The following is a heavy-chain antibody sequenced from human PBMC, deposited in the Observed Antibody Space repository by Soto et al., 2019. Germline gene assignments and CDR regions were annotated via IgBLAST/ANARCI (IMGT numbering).Heavy chain of an antibody. J-gene: IGHJ5*02. CDR2: ISAYNGNT. CDR3: ARDRGYNWNYGWFDP. Sequence: QVQLVQSGAEVKKPGASVKVSCKASGYTFSSYGISWVRQAPGQGLEWMGRISAYNGNTNYAQKLQGRVTMTTDTSTSTAYMALRTLGSDDTAVYYCARDRGYNWNYGWFDPWGQGTLVTVSS. V-gene: IGHV1-18*01. CDR1: GYTFSSYG. D-gene: IGHD1-7*01.